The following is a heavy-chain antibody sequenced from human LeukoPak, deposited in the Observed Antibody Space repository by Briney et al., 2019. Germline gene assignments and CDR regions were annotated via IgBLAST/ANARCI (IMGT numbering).Heavy chain of an antibody. J-gene: IGHJ4*02. D-gene: IGHD6-19*01. V-gene: IGHV4-39*01. Sequence: SETLSLTCTVSGGSIRSSSYYWGWIRQPPGKGREWIGSIYYSGSTYYNASLKSRGTISVDTSKNQFSLRLNSVTAADTAVYFCARQVVAVAGTGYFDYWGQGTLVTVSS. CDR1: GGSIRSSSYY. CDR3: ARQVVAVAGTGYFDY. CDR2: IYYSGST.